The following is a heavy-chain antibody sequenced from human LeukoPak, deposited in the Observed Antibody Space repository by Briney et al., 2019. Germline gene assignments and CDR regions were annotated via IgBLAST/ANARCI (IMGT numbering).Heavy chain of an antibody. CDR3: TTGTSLYYDFWSGYPVGMDV. D-gene: IGHD3-3*01. V-gene: IGHV3-15*01. Sequence: GGPLTLSCAASGLTFWNARMSWVRRSPGEGREWVGRIKSKTVGGTTDYAAPVKGRFTISRDDSENTLYLQMNSLKTEDTAVYYCTTGTSLYYDFWSGYPVGMDVWGQGTTVTVSS. CDR1: GLTFWNAR. J-gene: IGHJ6*02. CDR2: IKSKTVGGTT.